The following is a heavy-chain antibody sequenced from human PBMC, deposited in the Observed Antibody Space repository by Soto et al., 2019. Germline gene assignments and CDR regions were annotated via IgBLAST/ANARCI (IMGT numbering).Heavy chain of an antibody. J-gene: IGHJ6*02. CDR1: GYTFTGYY. V-gene: IGHV1-2*04. CDR3: ARDRADSGYENGMDV. CDR2: INPNSGGT. D-gene: IGHD5-12*01. Sequence: GPPVKVSAKAPGYTFTGYYMHWVRQAPGQGLEWMGWINPNSGGTNYAQKFQGWVTMTRDTSISTAYMELSRLRSDDMAVYYCARDRADSGYENGMDVWGQGTTVTVSS.